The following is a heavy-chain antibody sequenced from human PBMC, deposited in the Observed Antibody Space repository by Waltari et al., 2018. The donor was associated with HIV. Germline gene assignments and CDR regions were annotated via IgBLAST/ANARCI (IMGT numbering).Heavy chain of an antibody. Sequence: EVQLVESGGGLVQPGGSLRLSCAASGFTFSSYWMSWVRQAPGKGLGWVANIKKDEIGKYYVDSVNGRFTSSRDNAKNVLYLQMNRLIAEDTAVDYCARDNWNDGLDIWCQGTMVTVSS. J-gene: IGHJ3*02. CDR2: IKKDEIGK. D-gene: IGHD1-1*01. CDR1: GFTFSSYW. CDR3: ARDNWNDGLDI. V-gene: IGHV3-7*01.